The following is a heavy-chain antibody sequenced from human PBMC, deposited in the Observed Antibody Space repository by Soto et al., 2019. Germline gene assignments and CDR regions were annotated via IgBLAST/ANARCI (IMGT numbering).Heavy chain of an antibody. V-gene: IGHV3-74*01. CDR2: INSDGSST. CDR3: GRGASGSYRLDS. CDR1: GFTFSSYW. Sequence: VQLVESGGGLVQPGESLRLSCAASGFTFSSYWMHWVRQAPGRGVVWVSRINSDGSSTNYADSVKGQFTISRDNAKNTLYLQMNSLRAEDTAVYYCGRGASGSYRLDSWGQGTLVTVSS. D-gene: IGHD3-10*01. J-gene: IGHJ4*02.